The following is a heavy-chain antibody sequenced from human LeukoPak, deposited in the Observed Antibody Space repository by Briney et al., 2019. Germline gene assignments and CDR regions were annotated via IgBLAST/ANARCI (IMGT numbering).Heavy chain of an antibody. CDR2: IYHSGST. J-gene: IGHJ2*01. D-gene: IGHD3-22*01. Sequence: SETLSLTCAVSGGSISSGDYSWSWIRQPPGKGLEWIGYIYHSGSTYYNPSLKSRVTISVDKSKNQFSLKLSSVTAADTAVYYCARGVGYYDNCYFDLWGRGTLVTVSS. CDR3: ARGVGYYDNCYFDL. V-gene: IGHV4-30-2*01. CDR1: GGSISSGDYS.